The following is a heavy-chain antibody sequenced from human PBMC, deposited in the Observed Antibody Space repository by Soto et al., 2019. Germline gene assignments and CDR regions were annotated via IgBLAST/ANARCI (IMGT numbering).Heavy chain of an antibody. CDR3: AAGGTRRLHSPFDP. V-gene: IGHV1-24*01. CDR1: GHTLTELS. Sequence: QVQLVQSGAEVRKPGASVKVSCKVSGHTLTELSMHWVRQAPGKGLEWMGGFDPEDGETISAQKFQGRVTVTADTSTDSTYVELSSRRSEDTAVYYGAAGGTRRLHSPFDPRGQGTLVTISS. D-gene: IGHD1-1*01. J-gene: IGHJ5*02. CDR2: FDPEDGET.